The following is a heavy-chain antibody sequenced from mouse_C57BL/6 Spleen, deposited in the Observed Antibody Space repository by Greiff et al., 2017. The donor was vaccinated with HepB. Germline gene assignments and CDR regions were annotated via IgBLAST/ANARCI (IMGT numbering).Heavy chain of an antibody. D-gene: IGHD3-2*02. V-gene: IGHV3-6*01. CDR2: ISYDGSN. CDR3: ARAQATLYYYAMDY. CDR1: GYSITSGYY. Sequence: DVQLQESGPGLVKPSQSLSLTCSVTGYSITSGYYWNWIRQFPGNKLEWMGYISYDGSNNYNPSLKNRISITRDTSKNQFFLKLNSVTTEDTATYYCARAQATLYYYAMDYWGQGTSVTVSS. J-gene: IGHJ4*01.